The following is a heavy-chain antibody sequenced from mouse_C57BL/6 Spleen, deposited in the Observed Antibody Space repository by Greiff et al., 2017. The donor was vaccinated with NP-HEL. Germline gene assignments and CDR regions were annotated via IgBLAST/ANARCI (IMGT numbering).Heavy chain of an antibody. V-gene: IGHV1-81*01. Sequence: QVQLQQSGAELARPGASVKLSCKASGYTFTSYGISWVKQRTGQGLEWIGEIYPRSGNTYYNEKFKGKATLTADKSSSTAYMELRSLTSEDSAVYFSYYYGSRILHYYAMDYWGQGTSVTVSS. CDR3: YYYGSRILHYYAMDY. CDR1: GYTFTSYG. D-gene: IGHD1-1*01. J-gene: IGHJ4*01. CDR2: IYPRSGNT.